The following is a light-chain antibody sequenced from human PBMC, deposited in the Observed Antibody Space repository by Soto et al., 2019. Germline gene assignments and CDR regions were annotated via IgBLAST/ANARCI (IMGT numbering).Light chain of an antibody. J-gene: IGKJ5*01. V-gene: IGKV3D-20*01. Sequence: EIILTQSTATLSLYPVERATLSCGASQSVSSSYVAWYQHRPGLAPRLLIHDASSRATGIPDRFSGTKSGTDFTLTIRRLEPEDAAVYYCQQYGSSPITFGQGTRLEIK. CDR3: QQYGSSPIT. CDR2: DAS. CDR1: QSVSSSY.